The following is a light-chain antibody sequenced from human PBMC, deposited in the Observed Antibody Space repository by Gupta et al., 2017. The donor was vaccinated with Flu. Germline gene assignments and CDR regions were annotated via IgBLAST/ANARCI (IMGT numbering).Light chain of an antibody. J-gene: IGKJ2*03. CDR1: QSVLYSSNNKNY. Sequence: DIVKTQSQDSLAVSMGERVTINCKSSQSVLYSSNNKNYLAWYQQKPGQPPKLLIYWASTRESGVPDRFSGSGSGTDFTLTISSLQAEDVAVYYCQQYYSTPPSFGQGTKLEIK. CDR2: WAS. V-gene: IGKV4-1*01. CDR3: QQYYSTPPS.